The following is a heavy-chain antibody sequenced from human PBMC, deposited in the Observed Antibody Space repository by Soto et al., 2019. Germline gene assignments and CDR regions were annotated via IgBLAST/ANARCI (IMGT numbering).Heavy chain of an antibody. J-gene: IGHJ4*02. CDR3: ARGARARFDY. CDR2: TNHSGST. CDR1: GGSFSGYY. V-gene: IGHV4-34*01. Sequence: SETLSLTCAVYGGSFSGYYWSWIRQPPGKGLEWIGETNHSGSTNYNPSLKSRVTISVDTSKNQFSLKLSSVTAADTAVYYCARGARARFDYWGQGTLVTVSS.